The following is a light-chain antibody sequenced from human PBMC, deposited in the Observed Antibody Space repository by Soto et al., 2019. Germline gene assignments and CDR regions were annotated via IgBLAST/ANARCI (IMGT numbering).Light chain of an antibody. V-gene: IGLV4-69*01. CDR2: LNSDGSH. CDR1: SGHSSYA. CDR3: QTWGTGIHRV. J-gene: IGLJ2*01. Sequence: QSVLTQSPSASASLGASVKLTCTLSSGHSSYAIAWHQQQPEKGPRYLMKLNSDGSHSKGDGIPDRFSGSSSGAERYLTISSLQSEDEADYYCQTWGTGIHRVFGGGTQVTVL.